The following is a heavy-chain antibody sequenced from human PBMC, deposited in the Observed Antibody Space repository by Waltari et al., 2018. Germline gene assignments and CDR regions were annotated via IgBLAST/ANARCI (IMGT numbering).Heavy chain of an antibody. CDR1: GFTFSSYS. CDR3: ASEGIAVAGKGDY. J-gene: IGHJ4*02. D-gene: IGHD6-19*01. CDR2: INRSGSYK. Sequence: EVQLVESGGGLVKPGGSLRLSCAASGFTFSSYSMNWVLQAPGKGLEWVSSINRSGSYKSYADSVKGRFTISRDNAKNSLYLQMSSLGAEDTAIYYCASEGIAVAGKGDYWGQGTLVTVSS. V-gene: IGHV3-21*06.